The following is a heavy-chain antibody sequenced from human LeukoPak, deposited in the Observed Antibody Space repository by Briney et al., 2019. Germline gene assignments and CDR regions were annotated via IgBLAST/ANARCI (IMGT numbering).Heavy chain of an antibody. V-gene: IGHV1-2*02. CDR2: ISPNSGGT. CDR3: ARDDRDGYNLVHF. Sequence: GASVKVSCKASGYTFTGYYMHWVRQAPGQGLEWMGWISPNSGGTNYAQKFQGRVTMTRDTSISTVYMELSRLTSDDTAVYYCARDDRDGYNLVHFWGQGTLVTVSS. CDR1: GYTFTGYY. J-gene: IGHJ4*02. D-gene: IGHD5-24*01.